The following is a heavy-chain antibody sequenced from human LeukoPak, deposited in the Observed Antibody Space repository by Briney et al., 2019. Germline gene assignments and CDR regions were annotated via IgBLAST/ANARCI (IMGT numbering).Heavy chain of an antibody. Sequence: ASVKVSCKASGYTFTDYYMHWVRQAPGQGLEWMGWINPNSGGTNYAQKFQGWVTMTRDTSISTAYMELSRLRSDDTAVYYCARDNDYYYGMDVWGQGTTVTVSS. CDR3: ARDNDYYYGMDV. V-gene: IGHV1-2*04. D-gene: IGHD2-8*01. CDR1: GYTFTDYY. J-gene: IGHJ6*02. CDR2: INPNSGGT.